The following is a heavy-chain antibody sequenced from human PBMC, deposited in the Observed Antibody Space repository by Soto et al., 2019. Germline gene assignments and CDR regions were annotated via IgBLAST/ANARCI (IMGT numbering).Heavy chain of an antibody. V-gene: IGHV1-18*01. Sequence: QVQLLQSGAEVKKPGASVKVSCKASGSTFTNYGITWVRQAPGQGLEWMGWISAYNGDTHYTQRLQGRVTMTPDTSTSTAYMELRGLRSDDTAVYYCARGRQLVGYFYYYMDVWGKGTTVTVSS. D-gene: IGHD6-6*01. CDR3: ARGRQLVGYFYYYMDV. CDR2: ISAYNGDT. CDR1: GSTFTNYG. J-gene: IGHJ6*03.